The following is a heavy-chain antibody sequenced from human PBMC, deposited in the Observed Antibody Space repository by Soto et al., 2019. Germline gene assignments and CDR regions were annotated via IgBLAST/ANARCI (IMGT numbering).Heavy chain of an antibody. CDR1: GCSISSYY. D-gene: IGHD2-8*01. CDR3: ARGVRYCTNGVCYSSPPV. V-gene: IGHV4-59*01. J-gene: IGHJ6*02. CDR2: IYYSGST. Sequence: PSETLSLTCTFSGCSISSYYWSWIRQPPGKGLEWIGYIYYSGSTNYNPSLKSRVTISVDTSKNQFSLKLTSVTAADTAVYYCARGVRYCTNGVCYSSPPVWGQGTTVTVSS.